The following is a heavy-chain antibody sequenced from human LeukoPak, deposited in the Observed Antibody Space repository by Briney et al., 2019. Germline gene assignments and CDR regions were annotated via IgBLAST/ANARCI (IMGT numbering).Heavy chain of an antibody. Sequence: SETLSLTCTVSGGSLRSYYWSWIRQPPGKGMGWVGGIYFNGGTNYNPSLKSRVTISVDTSKNQFSLKLSSVTAADTAVYYCARGGQAYDFWSGPGGYYYMDVWGKGTTVTVSS. CDR2: IYFNGGT. CDR3: ARGGQAYDFWSGPGGYYYMDV. CDR1: GGSLRSYY. J-gene: IGHJ6*03. D-gene: IGHD3-3*01. V-gene: IGHV4-59*01.